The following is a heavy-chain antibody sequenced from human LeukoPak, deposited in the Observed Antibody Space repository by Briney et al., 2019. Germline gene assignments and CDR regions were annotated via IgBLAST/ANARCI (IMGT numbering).Heavy chain of an antibody. CDR3: ARLSSQYYEDYHYYFDY. CDR1: GGSISSGSCY. D-gene: IGHD4-17*01. J-gene: IGHJ4*02. V-gene: IGHV4-39*01. Sequence: PSETLSLTCTVSGGSISSGSCYWGWIRQPPGKGLEWIGGIYYSGNTYYNPSLKSRVTISVDTSKNQFSLKLNSVTAADTAVYYCARLSSQYYEDYHYYFDYWGQGALVTVSS. CDR2: IYYSGNT.